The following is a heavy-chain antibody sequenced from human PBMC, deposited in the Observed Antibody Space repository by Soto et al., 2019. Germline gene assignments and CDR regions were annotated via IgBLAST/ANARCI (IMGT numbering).Heavy chain of an antibody. CDR3: ARDLWGYCGTDCYPLDV. Sequence: SETLSLTCTVSGGSIRGYYWSCIRQPPGKGLEWIGYMYNTGSTVYNPSFKSRVTISVDTSKNQFSLKLNSVTAADTAVYYCARDLWGYCGTDCYPLDVWGQGTTVT. CDR1: GGSIRGYY. D-gene: IGHD2-21*02. V-gene: IGHV4-59*01. CDR2: MYNTGST. J-gene: IGHJ6*02.